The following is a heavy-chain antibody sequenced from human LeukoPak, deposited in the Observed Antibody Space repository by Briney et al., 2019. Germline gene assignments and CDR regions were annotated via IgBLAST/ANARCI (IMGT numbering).Heavy chain of an antibody. J-gene: IGHJ4*02. V-gene: IGHV4-38-2*02. D-gene: IGHD3-22*01. Sequence: SETLSLTCTVSGYSISSGYYWSWFRQPPGEGLEWIATIHHSGVTYYNPSLKSRVTMSVDTSKNQFSLKLGSVTAAGTAVYYCARYTANTAGYSFDFWGQGALVTVSS. CDR2: IHHSGVT. CDR3: ARYTANTAGYSFDF. CDR1: GYSISSGYY.